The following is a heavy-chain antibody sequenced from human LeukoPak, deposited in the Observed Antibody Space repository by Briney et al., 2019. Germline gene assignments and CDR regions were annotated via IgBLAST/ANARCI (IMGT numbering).Heavy chain of an antibody. J-gene: IGHJ4*02. V-gene: IGHV3-74*01. Sequence: GGSLRLSCAASGFTFSSYWMHWVRHAPGKGLVWVSRINSDGSSTSYADSVKGRFTISRDNAKNTLYLQMNSLRAEDTAVYYCARDDSSGYPNPDYWGQGTLVTVSS. CDR2: INSDGSST. CDR1: GFTFSSYW. D-gene: IGHD3-22*01. CDR3: ARDDSSGYPNPDY.